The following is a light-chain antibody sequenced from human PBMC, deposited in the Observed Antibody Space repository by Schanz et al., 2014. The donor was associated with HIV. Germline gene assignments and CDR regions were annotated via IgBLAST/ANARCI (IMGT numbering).Light chain of an antibody. Sequence: DTQMTQSPSSLSASVGDRVTITCQASQDISNYLNWYQQKPGTAPKLLIYDASHLERGVPSRFSGSGSGTDFTLTITSLQPDDFATYYCQQYNSYSWTFGQGTKVEVK. CDR2: DAS. CDR1: QDISNY. J-gene: IGKJ1*01. V-gene: IGKV1-33*01. CDR3: QQYNSYSWT.